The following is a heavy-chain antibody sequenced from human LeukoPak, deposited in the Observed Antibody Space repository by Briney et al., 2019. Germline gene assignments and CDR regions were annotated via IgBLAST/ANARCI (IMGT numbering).Heavy chain of an antibody. J-gene: IGHJ4*02. Sequence: SETLSLTCAVYGGSFSGYYWSWIRQPPGKGLEWIGEINHSGSTNYNPSLKSRVTISVDTSKNQFSLKLSSVTAADTAVYYCARVILVGANQPNYFDYWGQGTLVTVSS. CDR3: ARVILVGANQPNYFDY. CDR2: INHSGST. D-gene: IGHD1-26*01. CDR1: GGSFSGYY. V-gene: IGHV4-34*01.